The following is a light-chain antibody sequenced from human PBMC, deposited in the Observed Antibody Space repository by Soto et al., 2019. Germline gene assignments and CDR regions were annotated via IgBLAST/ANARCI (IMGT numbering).Light chain of an antibody. CDR3: TSWTTSTTMI. J-gene: IGLJ2*01. Sequence: QSALTQPASVSGSPGQSITLSCTGTSSDIGAYNFVSWYQQHPGKAPKLMLYDVNIRPSGVSNRFSGSKSGNTASLTISGLQDEDEADYYCTSWTTSTTMIFGGGTKVTVL. V-gene: IGLV2-14*03. CDR2: DVN. CDR1: SSDIGAYNF.